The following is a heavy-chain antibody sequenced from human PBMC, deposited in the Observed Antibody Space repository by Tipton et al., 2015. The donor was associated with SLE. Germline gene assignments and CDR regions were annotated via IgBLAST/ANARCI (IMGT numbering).Heavy chain of an antibody. CDR3: ASSLLWFGELLD. CDR2: ISYDGSNK. Sequence: SLRLSCAAPGFTFSNYAMHWVRQAPGKGLEWVAVISYDGSNKYYADSVKGRFTISRDNSKNTLYLQMNSLRAEDTAVYYCASSLLWFGELLDWGQGTLVTVSS. V-gene: IGHV3-30*04. D-gene: IGHD3-10*01. J-gene: IGHJ4*02. CDR1: GFTFSNYA.